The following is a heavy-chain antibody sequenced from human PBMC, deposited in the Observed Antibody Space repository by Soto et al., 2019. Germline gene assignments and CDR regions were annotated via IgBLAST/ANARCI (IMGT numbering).Heavy chain of an antibody. V-gene: IGHV4-34*01. Sequence: QVQLQQWGAGLLKPSETLSLTCAVYGGSFSGYYWSWIRQPPGKGLEWIGEINHSGSTNYNPSLKSRVTISVDTSKNQFPLKLSSVTAADTAVYYCARIATYYDFWSGYGNYYYYMDVWGKGTTVTVSS. D-gene: IGHD3-3*01. CDR3: ARIATYYDFWSGYGNYYYYMDV. CDR1: GGSFSGYY. CDR2: INHSGST. J-gene: IGHJ6*03.